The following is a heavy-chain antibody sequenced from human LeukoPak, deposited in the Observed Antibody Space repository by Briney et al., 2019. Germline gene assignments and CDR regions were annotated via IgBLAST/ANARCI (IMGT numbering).Heavy chain of an antibody. CDR2: IYYSGST. D-gene: IGHD3-22*01. V-gene: IGHV4-39*07. J-gene: IGHJ4*02. CDR3: ARDTYYYDSSGYHQFDY. CDR1: GGSISSSSYY. Sequence: NPSETLSLTCTVSGGSISSSSYYWGWIRQPPGKGLEWIGSIYYSGSTYYNPSLKSRVTISVDTSKNQFSLKLSSVTAADTAVYYCARDTYYYDSSGYHQFDYWGQGTLVTVSS.